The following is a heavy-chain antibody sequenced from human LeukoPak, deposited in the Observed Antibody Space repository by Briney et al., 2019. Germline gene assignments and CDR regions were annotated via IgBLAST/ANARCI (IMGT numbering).Heavy chain of an antibody. CDR3: AKSYSSSWYVDYFDY. D-gene: IGHD6-13*01. J-gene: IGHJ4*02. V-gene: IGHV3-23*01. CDR1: GFTFSSYA. CDR2: ISGSGGST. Sequence: GGSLRLSCAASGFTFSSYAMSWVRQAPGKGLEWVSAISGSGGSTYYADSVKGRFTISRDNSKNTLYLQMNSLRAEDTAVYYCAKSYSSSWYVDYFDYWGQGTLVTVSS.